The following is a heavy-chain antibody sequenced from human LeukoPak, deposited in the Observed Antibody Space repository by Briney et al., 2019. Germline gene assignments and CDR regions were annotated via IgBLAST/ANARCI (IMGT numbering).Heavy chain of an antibody. J-gene: IGHJ4*02. CDR3: ARQTGVAVATFYFDD. V-gene: IGHV4-59*08. CDR2: IYYSGST. D-gene: IGHD2-15*01. Sequence: SETLSLTCTVSGGSISSYYWSWIRRPPGKGLEWIGYIYYSGSTNYNPSLKSRVTISVDTSKNQFSLKLSSVTAADTAVYYCARQTGVAVATFYFDDWGQGTQVTVSS. CDR1: GGSISSYY.